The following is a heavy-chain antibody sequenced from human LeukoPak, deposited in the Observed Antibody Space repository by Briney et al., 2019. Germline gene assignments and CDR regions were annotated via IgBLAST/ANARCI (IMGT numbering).Heavy chain of an antibody. J-gene: IGHJ4*02. CDR2: VSGSGNTI. D-gene: IGHD3-22*01. Sequence: SGGSLRLSCAASGFSFSDHYMAWIRQAPGKGLEWVSYVSGSGNTIYHADSAKGRFTISRDTAKNSVHLQMNSLRVDDTAVYYCARGPDYYYDSSGSFDYWGQGTLVTVSS. CDR3: ARGPDYYYDSSGSFDY. CDR1: GFSFSDHY. V-gene: IGHV3-11*01.